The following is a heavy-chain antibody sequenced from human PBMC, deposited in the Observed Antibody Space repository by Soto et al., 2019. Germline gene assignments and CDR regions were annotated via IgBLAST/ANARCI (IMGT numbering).Heavy chain of an antibody. CDR3: PGAAGRFGQLIWVDP. V-gene: IGHV1-46*01. CDR2: INPRGFFT. CDR1: GYTFTRYN. J-gene: IGHJ5*02. D-gene: IGHD3-10*01. Sequence: QVQLVQSGAQVKKSGASVKVSGKESGYTFTRYNIHWVRQARGQGLVWVGLINPRGFFTTYAQKSQSRVIMTGDTSPSGVYMELTDLRSEAPAIYYCPGAAGRFGQLIWVDPMRQGALVSVSS.